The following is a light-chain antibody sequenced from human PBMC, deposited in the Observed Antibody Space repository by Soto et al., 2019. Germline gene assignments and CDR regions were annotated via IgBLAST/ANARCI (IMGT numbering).Light chain of an antibody. V-gene: IGKV1-39*01. Sequence: DIQMTQSPSSLSASEGDRVTITCRASQSISSYLNWYQQKPGKAPKLLIYAASNLQSGVPSRFSGSGSGTDFTLTISSLQPEDFATYYCQQSYSTPQTFGQGTKVEIK. J-gene: IGKJ1*01. CDR2: AAS. CDR3: QQSYSTPQT. CDR1: QSISSY.